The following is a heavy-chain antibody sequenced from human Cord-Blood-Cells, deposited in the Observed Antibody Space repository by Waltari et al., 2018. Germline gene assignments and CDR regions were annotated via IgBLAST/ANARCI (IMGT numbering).Heavy chain of an antibody. J-gene: IGHJ4*02. CDR2: MNPNSGNT. CDR1: GYTFPSYA. Sequence: QVQLVQSGAEVKKPGASVKVSCKASGYTFPSYAINWVRPATGQGLEWMGWMNPNSGNTGYEQKFQGRVTMTRNTSISTAYMELSNLRSEDTAVYYCARGVVVPAAMLDYWGQGTLVTVSS. V-gene: IGHV1-8*01. CDR3: ARGVVVPAAMLDY. D-gene: IGHD2-2*01.